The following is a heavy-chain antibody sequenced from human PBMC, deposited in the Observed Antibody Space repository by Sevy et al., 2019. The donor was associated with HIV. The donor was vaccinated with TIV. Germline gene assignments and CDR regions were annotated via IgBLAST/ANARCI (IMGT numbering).Heavy chain of an antibody. CDR1: GFTFSSYG. V-gene: IGHV3-30*18. D-gene: IGHD3-3*01. CDR3: AKDPYRGVDFWRGYSDY. CDR2: ISYDGSNK. J-gene: IGHJ4*02. Sequence: GGSLRLSCAASGFTFSSYGMHWVRQAPGKGLEWVAVISYDGSNKYYADSVKGRFTISRDNSKNTLYLQRNSLRAEDTAVYYSAKDPYRGVDFWRGYSDYGGQGTRFTFSS.